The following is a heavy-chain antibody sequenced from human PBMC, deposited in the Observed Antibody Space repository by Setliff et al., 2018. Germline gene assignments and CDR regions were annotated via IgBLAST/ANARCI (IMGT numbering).Heavy chain of an antibody. Sequence: PSETLFLTCTVSGGSLGTYYWTLIRQPPGKGLEWIASVYHSGTAYYSPSLKSRVTMSVDTSKNQFSLKLRSVTAADTAVYFCARGGTFRYFDYWGQGTPVTVSS. CDR2: VYHSGTA. J-gene: IGHJ4*02. CDR3: ARGGTFRYFDY. V-gene: IGHV4-59*01. D-gene: IGHD3-16*01. CDR1: GGSLGTYY.